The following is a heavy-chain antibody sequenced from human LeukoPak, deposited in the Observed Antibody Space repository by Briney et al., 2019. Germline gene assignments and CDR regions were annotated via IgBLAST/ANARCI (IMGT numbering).Heavy chain of an antibody. V-gene: IGHV3-53*01. CDR2: IYSGGST. CDR3: AREDILTGYYPTFDD. J-gene: IGHJ4*02. D-gene: IGHD3-9*01. Sequence: GGSLRLSCAASGFTVSSNYMSWVRQAPGKGLEWVSVIYSGGSTYYADSVKGRFTISRDNSKNTLYLQMNSLRAEDTAVYYCAREDILTGYYPTFDDWGQGTLVTVSS. CDR1: GFTVSSNY.